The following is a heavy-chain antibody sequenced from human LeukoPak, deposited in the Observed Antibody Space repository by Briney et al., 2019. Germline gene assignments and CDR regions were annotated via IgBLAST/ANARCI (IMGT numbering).Heavy chain of an antibody. V-gene: IGHV3-74*01. Sequence: GGSLRLSCAASEFTFSAYWMHWVRQAPGKGLVWVSRIRGDGSMTNYADSVKGRFTISRDNAKNTLYLQMNSLRAEDTAVYYCAKVARYSSSWEDPYYYYGMDVWGQGTTVTVSS. CDR3: AKVARYSSSWEDPYYYYGMDV. CDR2: IRGDGSMT. J-gene: IGHJ6*02. CDR1: EFTFSAYW. D-gene: IGHD6-13*01.